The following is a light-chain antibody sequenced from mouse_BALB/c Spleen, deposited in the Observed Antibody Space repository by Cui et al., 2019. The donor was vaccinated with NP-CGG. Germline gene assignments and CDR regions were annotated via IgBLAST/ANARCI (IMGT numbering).Light chain of an antibody. CDR2: GTN. CDR3: ALWYSNHWV. V-gene: IGLV1*01. CDR1: TGAVTTSNY. J-gene: IGLJ1*01. Sequence: AVVTQESALTTSPGETVTLTCRSSTGAVTTSNYANWVQEKPDQLFTGLVGGTNNRVPGVPARFSGSLIGDKAALTITGAQTEDEAIYFCALWYSNHWVFGGGTKLTVL.